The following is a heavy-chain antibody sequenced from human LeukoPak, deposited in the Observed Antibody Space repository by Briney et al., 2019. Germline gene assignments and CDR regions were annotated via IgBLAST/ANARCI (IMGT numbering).Heavy chain of an antibody. V-gene: IGHV3-23*01. D-gene: IGHD3-3*01. CDR2: ISGSGGNT. Sequence: GGSLRLSCAASGFSFSSYAMSWVRQAPGKGLEWVSAISGSGGNTYYADSVKGRFTISRDNSKNTLYLQMNSLRAEDTAVYYCAKSDDFWSGSHFDYWGQGTLVTVSS. CDR1: GFSFSSYA. J-gene: IGHJ4*02. CDR3: AKSDDFWSGSHFDY.